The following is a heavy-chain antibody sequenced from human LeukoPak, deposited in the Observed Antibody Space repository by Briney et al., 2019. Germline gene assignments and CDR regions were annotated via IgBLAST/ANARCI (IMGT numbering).Heavy chain of an antibody. V-gene: IGHV4-39*01. J-gene: IGHJ3*02. CDR1: GGSISSRSYY. Sequence: TASETLSLTCTVSGGSISSRSYYWGWIRQPPGKGLEWIGNIYFSGSTYYNPSLKSRVTISVDTSKNQFSLKLSSVTAADTAVYYCARTPGIAVADTSDAFDIWGQGTMVTVSS. D-gene: IGHD6-19*01. CDR3: ARTPGIAVADTSDAFDI. CDR2: IYFSGST.